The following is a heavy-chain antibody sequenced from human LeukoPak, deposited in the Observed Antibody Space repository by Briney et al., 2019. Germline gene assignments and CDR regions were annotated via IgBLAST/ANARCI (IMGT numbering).Heavy chain of an antibody. D-gene: IGHD4-17*01. CDR1: GFSLSTSGMC. CDR2: IDWDDDK. J-gene: IGHJ4*02. CDR3: ARMDYGDYTSYYFDY. Sequence: ESGPTLVNPTQTLTLTCTFSGFSLSTSGMCVSWIRQPPGKALEWLARIDWDDDKYYSTSLKTRLTISKDTSKNQVVLTMTNMDPVDTATYYCARMDYGDYTSYYFDYLGQGTLVTVSS. V-gene: IGHV2-70*11.